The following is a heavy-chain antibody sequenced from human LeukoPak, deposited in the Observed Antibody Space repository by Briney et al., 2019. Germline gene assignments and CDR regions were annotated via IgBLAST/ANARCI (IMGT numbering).Heavy chain of an antibody. CDR3: ARTPDCSGGSCYQEDY. J-gene: IGHJ4*02. D-gene: IGHD2-15*01. CDR1: GYTFTSYD. V-gene: IGHV1-8*03. CDR2: MNPNSGNT. Sequence: ASVKVSCKASGYTFTSYDINWVRQATGQGLEWMGWMNPNSGNTGYAQKFQGRVTITRNTSISTAYMELSSLRSEDTAVYYCARTPDCSGGSCYQEDYWGQGTLVTVSS.